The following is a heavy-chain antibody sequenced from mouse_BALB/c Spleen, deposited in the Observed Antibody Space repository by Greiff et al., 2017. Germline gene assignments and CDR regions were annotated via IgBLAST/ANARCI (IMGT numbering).Heavy chain of an antibody. CDR1: GFTFSSYG. CDR3: ARRGHYYGSSDAMDY. CDR2: ISSGGSYT. D-gene: IGHD1-1*01. J-gene: IGHJ4*01. Sequence: DVMLVESGGDLVKPGGSLKLSCAASGFTFSSYGMSWVRQTPDKRLEWVATISSGGSYTYYPDSVKGRFTISRDNAKNTLYLQMSSLKSEDTAMYYCARRGHYYGSSDAMDYWGQGTSVTVSS. V-gene: IGHV5-6*02.